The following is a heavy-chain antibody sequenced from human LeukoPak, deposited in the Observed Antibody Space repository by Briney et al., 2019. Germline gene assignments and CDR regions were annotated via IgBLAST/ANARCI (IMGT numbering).Heavy chain of an antibody. CDR2: IRYDGSNK. Sequence: GGSLRLSCAASGFTFSSYGIHWVRQAPGKGLEWVAFIRYDGSNKYYADSVKGRFTISRDNSKNTLYLQMNSLRAEDTAVYYCAKGMVRGVILKGFDYWGQGTLVTVSS. J-gene: IGHJ4*02. CDR1: GFTFSSYG. CDR3: AKGMVRGVILKGFDY. V-gene: IGHV3-30*02. D-gene: IGHD3-10*01.